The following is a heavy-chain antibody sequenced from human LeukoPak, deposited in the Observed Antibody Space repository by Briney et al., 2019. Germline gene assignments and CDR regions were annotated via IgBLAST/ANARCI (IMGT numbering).Heavy chain of an antibody. CDR2: IYYSGST. V-gene: IGHV4-31*03. CDR1: GGSISSGGYY. J-gene: IGHJ5*02. Sequence: SQTLSLTCTVSGGSISSGGYYWSWTRQHPGKGLEWIGYIYYSGSTYYNPSLKSRVTISVDTSKNQFSLKLSSVTAADTAVYYCARNYDYNWFDPWGQGTLVTVSS. D-gene: IGHD3-3*01. CDR3: ARNYDYNWFDP.